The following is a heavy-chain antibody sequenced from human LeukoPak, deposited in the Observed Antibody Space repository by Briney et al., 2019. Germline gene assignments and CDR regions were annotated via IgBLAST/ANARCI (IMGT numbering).Heavy chain of an antibody. CDR1: GGSISSYY. V-gene: IGHV4-4*07. CDR3: AKYSSGWPGHNWFDP. Sequence: SETLSLTCTVSGGSISSYYWSWIRQPAGKGLEWIGRIYTSGSANYNPSLKSRVTMSVDTSKNQFSLKLSSVTAADTAVYYCAKYSSGWPGHNWFDPWGQGTLVTVSS. D-gene: IGHD6-19*01. J-gene: IGHJ5*02. CDR2: IYTSGSA.